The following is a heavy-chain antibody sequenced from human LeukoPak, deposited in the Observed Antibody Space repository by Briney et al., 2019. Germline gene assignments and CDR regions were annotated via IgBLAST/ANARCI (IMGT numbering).Heavy chain of an antibody. CDR3: AREAVAANAFDY. V-gene: IGHV3-23*01. Sequence: PGGSLRLSCTGSGFTFGDYAMSWVRQAPGKGLEWVSRISGSGHTTYYTDSVKGRFTISRDTSRNTLYLQMNSLRVEDTAVYYCAREAVAANAFDYWGQGTLVTVSS. J-gene: IGHJ4*02. CDR1: GFTFGDYA. D-gene: IGHD6-19*01. CDR2: ISGSGHTT.